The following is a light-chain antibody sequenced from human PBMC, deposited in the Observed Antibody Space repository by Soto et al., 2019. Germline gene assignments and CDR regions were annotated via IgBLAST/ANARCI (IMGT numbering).Light chain of an antibody. CDR2: GAS. J-gene: IGKJ5*01. CDR1: QSVSSTF. CDR3: QQRSNWPLT. Sequence: EIVMTQSPATLSVSPGDGATLSCRASQSVSSTFFAWFQQKPGQAPRLLIYGASNRATGIPARFSGSASGTDFTLTISSLEPEDFAVYYCQQRSNWPLTFGQGTRLEIK. V-gene: IGKV3-11*01.